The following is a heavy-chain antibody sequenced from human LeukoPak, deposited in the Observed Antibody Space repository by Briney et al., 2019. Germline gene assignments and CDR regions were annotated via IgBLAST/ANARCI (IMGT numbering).Heavy chain of an antibody. CDR2: INHSGST. V-gene: IGHV4-34*01. CDR1: GGSFSGYY. CDR3: ARGVAAAGTWHYYYYGMDV. J-gene: IGHJ6*02. Sequence: SETLSLTCAVYGGSFSGYYWSWIRQPPGKGLEWIGEINHSGSTNYNPSLKSRVTTSVDTSKNQFSLKLSSVTAADTAVYYCARGVAAAGTWHYYYYGMDVWGQGTTVTVSS. D-gene: IGHD6-13*01.